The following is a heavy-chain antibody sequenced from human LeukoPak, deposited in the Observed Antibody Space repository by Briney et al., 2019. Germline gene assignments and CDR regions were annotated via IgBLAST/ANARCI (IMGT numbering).Heavy chain of an antibody. J-gene: IGHJ5*02. CDR2: IYYSGST. Sequence: SETLSLTCTVSGGSISSSSYYWGWIRQPPGTGLEWIGSIYYSGSTYYNPSLKSRVTISVDTSKNQFSLKLSSVTAADTAVYYCASVHRWWFDPWGQGTLVTVSS. CDR3: ASVHRWWFDP. CDR1: GGSISSSSYY. V-gene: IGHV4-39*01. D-gene: IGHD2-15*01.